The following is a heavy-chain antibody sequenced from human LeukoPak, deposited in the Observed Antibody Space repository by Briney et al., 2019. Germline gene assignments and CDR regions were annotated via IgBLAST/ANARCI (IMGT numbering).Heavy chain of an antibody. J-gene: IGHJ6*02. CDR3: ARARPYDFWSGYYEGYYYYGMHV. CDR1: GGSVSSGSYY. CDR2: IYYSGST. V-gene: IGHV4-61*01. D-gene: IGHD3-3*01. Sequence: PSETLSLTCTVSGGSVSSGSYYWSWIRQPPGKGLEWIGYIYYSGSTNYNPSLKSRVTISVDTSKNQFSLKLSSVTAADTAVYYCARARPYDFWSGYYEGYYYYGMHVWAQGTTLTVSS.